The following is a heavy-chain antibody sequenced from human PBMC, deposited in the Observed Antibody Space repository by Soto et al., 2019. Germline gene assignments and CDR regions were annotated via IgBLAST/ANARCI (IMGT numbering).Heavy chain of an antibody. CDR3: ARVLYYGSASYSLYGMDV. CDR2: VSPPFRTS. D-gene: IGHD3-10*01. J-gene: IGHJ6*02. V-gene: IGHV1-69*01. CDR1: GVSFNNNG. Sequence: QVQLVQSGAEVKKPGSSVKVSCKTSGVSFNNNGIGWVRQTPGHGLEWMGGVSPPFRTSNYARKFQGRISITADASTGTVNMALSILTSEHTAQYYSARVLYYGSASYSLYGMDVWGQGTTVTVSS.